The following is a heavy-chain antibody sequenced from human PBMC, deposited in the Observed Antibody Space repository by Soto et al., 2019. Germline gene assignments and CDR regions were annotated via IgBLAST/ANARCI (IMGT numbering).Heavy chain of an antibody. CDR1: GCSISSSSYY. J-gene: IGHJ4*02. CDR2: IYYSGST. D-gene: IGHD5-12*01. CDR3: AHSGYDSPYFDY. V-gene: IGHV4-39*01. Sequence: SETLSLTCTFSGCSISSSSYYWGWIRQPPGKGLEWIGSIYYSGSTYYNPSLKSRVTISVDTSKNQFSLKLSSVTAADTAVYYCAHSGYDSPYFDYWGQGTLVTVSS.